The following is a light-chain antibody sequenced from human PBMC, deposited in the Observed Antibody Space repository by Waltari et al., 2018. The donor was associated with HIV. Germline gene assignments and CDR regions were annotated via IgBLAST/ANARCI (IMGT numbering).Light chain of an antibody. Sequence: QSVLTQPPSASGTPGQRVTISCSGSSSHIGSNYVYWYQQLPRTAPNLLIYRNNQRPSGVPDRFSGSKSGTSASLAISGLRSEDEADYYCAAWDDSLSGPVFGGGTKLTVL. CDR1: SSHIGSNY. CDR3: AAWDDSLSGPV. CDR2: RNN. V-gene: IGLV1-47*01. J-gene: IGLJ3*02.